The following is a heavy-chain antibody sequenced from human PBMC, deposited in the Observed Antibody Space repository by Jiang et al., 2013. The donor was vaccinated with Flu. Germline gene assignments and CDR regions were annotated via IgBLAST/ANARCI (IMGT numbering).Heavy chain of an antibody. CDR3: AKPEGNDYGDYVLNYYYAMDV. Sequence: GAEVKKPGASVKVSCKASGYNFINYAMHWVRQAPGQRLEWMGWINAGDGDTKYSQKFQGRVTITRDTSARTVYMELSSLTSEDTAIYYCAKPEGNDYGDYVLNYYYAMDVWGQGTTVTVSS. V-gene: IGHV1-3*01. CDR1: GYNFINYA. D-gene: IGHD4-17*01. CDR2: INAGDGDT. J-gene: IGHJ6*02.